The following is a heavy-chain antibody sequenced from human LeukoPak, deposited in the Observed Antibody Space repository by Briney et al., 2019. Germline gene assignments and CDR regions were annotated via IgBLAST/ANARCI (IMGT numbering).Heavy chain of an antibody. Sequence: GGSLRLSCAASGFTFSSYVMHWVRQAPGQGLEWMGIINPSGGSTSYAQKFQGRVTMTRDTSTSTVYMELSSLRSEDTAVYYCARNVLILWSGRENWFDPWGQGTLVTVSS. D-gene: IGHD3-10*02. J-gene: IGHJ5*02. V-gene: IGHV1-46*01. CDR3: ARNVLILWSGRENWFDP. CDR2: INPSGGST. CDR1: GFTFSSYV.